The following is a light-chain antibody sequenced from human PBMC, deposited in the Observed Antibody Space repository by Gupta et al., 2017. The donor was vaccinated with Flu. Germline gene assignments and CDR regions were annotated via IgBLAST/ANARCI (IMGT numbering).Light chain of an antibody. Sequence: NFLLTQPHSVSESPGKTVTISCPRSSGSIATNYVQWYQQRPGSSPTTVIYEDHQRHSEGTDRFSGSIDSSSNSASLIISGLKTEDEADYFCQSYDSGNRDVVFGGGTRLTVL. J-gene: IGLJ2*01. CDR2: EDH. CDR3: QSYDSGNRDVV. V-gene: IGLV6-57*01. CDR1: SGSIATNY.